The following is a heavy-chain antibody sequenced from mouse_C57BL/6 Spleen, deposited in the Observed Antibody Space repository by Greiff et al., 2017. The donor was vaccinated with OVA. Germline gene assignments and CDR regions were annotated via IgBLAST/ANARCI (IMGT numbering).Heavy chain of an antibody. CDR1: GYTFTSYW. J-gene: IGHJ4*01. CDR2: IYPGSGST. V-gene: IGHV1-55*01. Sequence: QVQLQQSGAELVKPGASVKMSCKASGYTFTSYWITWVKQRPGQGLEWIGDIYPGSGSTNYNEKFKSKATLTVDTSSSTAYMQLSILTSEDSAVYYCARGGYYYGSSYDYAMDYWGQGTSVTVSS. D-gene: IGHD1-1*01. CDR3: ARGGYYYGSSYDYAMDY.